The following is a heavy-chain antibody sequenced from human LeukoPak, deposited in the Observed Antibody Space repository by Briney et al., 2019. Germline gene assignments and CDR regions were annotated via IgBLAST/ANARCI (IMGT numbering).Heavy chain of an antibody. V-gene: IGHV3-21*01. CDR3: ARDGFGGNPVGYYYYYMDV. D-gene: IGHD4-23*01. J-gene: IGHJ6*03. CDR2: ITSGSSYI. CDR1: GFTFRSYT. Sequence: GGSLRLSCAASGFTFRSYTMNWVRQAPGKGLEWVSSITSGSSYIYYADSVKGRFSISRDNAKISLYLQMNSLRAEDTAVYYCARDGFGGNPVGYYYYYMDVWGKGTTVTVSS.